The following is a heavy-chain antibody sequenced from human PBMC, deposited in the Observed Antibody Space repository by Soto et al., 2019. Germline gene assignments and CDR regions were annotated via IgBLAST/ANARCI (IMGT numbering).Heavy chain of an antibody. Sequence: QVQLVESGGGVVQPGRSLRLSCAASGFTFSSYAMHWVRQAPGKGLEWVAVISYDGSNKYYADSVKGRFTISRDNSKNTLYLQMNSLRAEDTAVYYCARELKGYYYYGMDVWGQGTTVTVSS. CDR2: ISYDGSNK. CDR3: ARELKGYYYYGMDV. V-gene: IGHV3-30-3*01. J-gene: IGHJ6*02. CDR1: GFTFSSYA.